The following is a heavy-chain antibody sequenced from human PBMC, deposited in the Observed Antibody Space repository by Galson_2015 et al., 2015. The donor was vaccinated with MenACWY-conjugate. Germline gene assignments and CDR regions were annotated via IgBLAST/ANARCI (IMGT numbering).Heavy chain of an antibody. D-gene: IGHD3-9*01. CDR2: ISAYNGNT. Sequence: SVKVSCKASGYTFTSYGISWVRQAPGQGLEWMGWISAYNGNTNYAQKLQGRVTMTTDTSTRIAYMELRSLRSDDTAVYYCARGYLLVILRSLNYFDYWSQGTLVTVSS. V-gene: IGHV1-18*01. CDR1: GYTFTSYG. CDR3: ARGYLLVILRSLNYFDY. J-gene: IGHJ4*02.